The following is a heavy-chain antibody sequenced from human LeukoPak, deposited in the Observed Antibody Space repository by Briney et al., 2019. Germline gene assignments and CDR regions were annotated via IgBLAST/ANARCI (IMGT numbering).Heavy chain of an antibody. CDR2: ISGSGGST. CDR1: GFTFSSYA. Sequence: GGSLRLSCAASGFTFSSYAMSWVRQAPGKGLEWVSAISGSGGSTYYADSVKGRFTISRDNSKNTLYLQMNSLRAEDMAVYYCAKGYYYDSSGYYSPEYFQHWGQGTLVTVSS. CDR3: AKGYYYDSSGYYSPEYFQH. V-gene: IGHV3-23*01. J-gene: IGHJ1*01. D-gene: IGHD3-22*01.